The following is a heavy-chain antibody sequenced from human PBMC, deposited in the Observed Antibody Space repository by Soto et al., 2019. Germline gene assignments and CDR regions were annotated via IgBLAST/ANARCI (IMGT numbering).Heavy chain of an antibody. V-gene: IGHV5-10-1*01. CDR3: ARQIYDSDTGPNFQYYFDS. CDR2: IDPSDSQT. CDR1: GYSFAVYW. Sequence: GESLKISCKGSGYSFAVYWITWVRQRPGKGLEWMGRIDPSDSQTYYSPSFRGHVTISVTKSITTVFLQWSSLRASDTAMYYCARQIYDSDTGPNFQYYFDSWGQGTPVTVS. J-gene: IGHJ4*02. D-gene: IGHD3-22*01.